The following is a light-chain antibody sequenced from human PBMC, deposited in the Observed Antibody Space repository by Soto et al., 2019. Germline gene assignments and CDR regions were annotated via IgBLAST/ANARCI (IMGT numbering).Light chain of an antibody. CDR2: EAS. Sequence: FVLTQSPGTLSLSPGGRATLSCRASQSVRGNYIAWYQQKPGQAPRVLIFEASKRATGTPDRFSGSGSGTDFTLTISRLEPEDFAVFYCQQYVKSPFTFGQGTKVEI. J-gene: IGKJ2*01. CDR1: QSVRGNY. CDR3: QQYVKSPFT. V-gene: IGKV3-20*01.